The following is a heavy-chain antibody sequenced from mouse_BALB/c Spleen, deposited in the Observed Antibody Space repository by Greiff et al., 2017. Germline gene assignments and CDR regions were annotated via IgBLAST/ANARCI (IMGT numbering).Heavy chain of an antibody. CDR3: ARRNGGPPPTGTDLNYYAMDY. D-gene: IGHD4-1*01. CDR2: INPYNGGT. Sequence: VQLQQSGPELVKPGASMKISCKASGYSFTGYTMNWVKQSHGKNLEWIGLINPYNGGTSYNQKFKGKATLTVDKSSSTAYMELLSLTSEDSAVYYCARRNGGPPPTGTDLNYYAMDYWGQGTSVTVSS. J-gene: IGHJ4*01. V-gene: IGHV1-18*01. CDR1: GYSFTGYT.